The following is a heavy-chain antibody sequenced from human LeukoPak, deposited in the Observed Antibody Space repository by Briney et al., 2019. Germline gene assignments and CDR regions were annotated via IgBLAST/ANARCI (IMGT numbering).Heavy chain of an antibody. J-gene: IGHJ5*02. CDR1: GFTLSNYE. V-gene: IGHV3-48*03. CDR3: ARLSVSITRRFDL. Sequence: PGGSLRLSCAPSGFTLSNYEMNWVRLTPGKGLEWISYITKGGATVLYAESVKGRFTISRDNSNSSLYLQMNSLTAEDTAVYFCARLSVSITRRFDLWGQGTLVTVSS. CDR2: ITKGGATV. D-gene: IGHD3-3*01.